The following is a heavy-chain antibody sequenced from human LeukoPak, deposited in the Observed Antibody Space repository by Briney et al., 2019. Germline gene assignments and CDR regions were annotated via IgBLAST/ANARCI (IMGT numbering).Heavy chain of an antibody. CDR3: ARQGNVWGSHRHFDY. CDR2: ISSSSSTI. D-gene: IGHD3-16*02. CDR1: GFTFSSYS. V-gene: IGHV3-48*04. J-gene: IGHJ4*02. Sequence: GGSLRLSCAASGFTFSSYSMNWVRQAPGKGLEWVSYISSSSSTIYYADSMKGRFTISRDNAKNSVYLQMNSLRAEDTAVYYCARQGNVWGSHRHFDYWGQGTLVTVSS.